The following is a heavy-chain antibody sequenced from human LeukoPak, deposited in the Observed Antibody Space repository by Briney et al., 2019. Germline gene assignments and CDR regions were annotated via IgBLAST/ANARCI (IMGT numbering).Heavy chain of an antibody. CDR3: ASLSYGGNSDY. J-gene: IGHJ4*02. D-gene: IGHD4-23*01. CDR2: ISSSSSTI. Sequence: GGSLRLSCAASGFTFSSSSMNWVRQAPGKGPEWISYISSSSSTIKYADSVKGRFTISRDNAKNSLYLQMNSLRAEDTAVYYCASLSYGGNSDYWGQGTLVTVSS. V-gene: IGHV3-48*01. CDR1: GFTFSSSS.